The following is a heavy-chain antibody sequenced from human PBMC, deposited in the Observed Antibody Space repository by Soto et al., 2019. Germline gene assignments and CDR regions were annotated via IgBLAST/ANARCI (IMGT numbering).Heavy chain of an antibody. CDR2: ISAYNGNT. D-gene: IGHD6-6*01. CDR3: ARALPDSRSSVRSDAFDI. J-gene: IGHJ3*02. Sequence: ASVKVSCKASGYTFTSYGISWVRQAPGQGLEWMGWISAYNGNTNYAQKLQGRVTMTTDTSTSTAYMELRRLRSDDTAVHDCARALPDSRSSVRSDAFDIWGQGTRDTVAS. V-gene: IGHV1-18*01. CDR1: GYTFTSYG.